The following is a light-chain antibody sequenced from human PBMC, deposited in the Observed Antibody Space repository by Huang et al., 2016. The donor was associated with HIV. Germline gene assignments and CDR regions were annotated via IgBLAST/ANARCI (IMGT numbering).Light chain of an antibody. Sequence: EIVLTQSPATLSSSPGERATLSCRASQSVSSYLAWYQETPGQAPRLLIYDASTRATGIPARFSGSGSGTDFTLTISSLEPEDFAVYYCQQRSNWPPLTFGGGTKVEIK. J-gene: IGKJ4*01. CDR1: QSVSSY. V-gene: IGKV3-11*01. CDR3: QQRSNWPPLT. CDR2: DAS.